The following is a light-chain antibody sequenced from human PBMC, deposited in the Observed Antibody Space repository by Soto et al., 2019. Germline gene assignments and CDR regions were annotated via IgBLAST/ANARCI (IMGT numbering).Light chain of an antibody. V-gene: IGLV2-18*01. Sequence: QLVLTQPPSVSGSPGQSVTISCTVTSSDVGDYEHVSWYQLAPGTAPKLLISDVINRPSGVPDRFSGSKSGNTPSLTISGLQAEDEADYYCGLFTSSATWVFGGGTQLTVL. CDR2: DVI. CDR3: GLFTSSATWV. CDR1: SSDVGDYEH. J-gene: IGLJ7*01.